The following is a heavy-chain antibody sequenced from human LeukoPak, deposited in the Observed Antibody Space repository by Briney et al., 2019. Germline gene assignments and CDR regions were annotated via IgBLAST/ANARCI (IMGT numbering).Heavy chain of an antibody. CDR3: ARRRFIGMATTIDY. CDR2: INHSGST. CDR1: GGSISSGDYY. V-gene: IGHV4-30-4*01. D-gene: IGHD6-19*01. J-gene: IGHJ4*02. Sequence: SQTLSLTCTVSGGSISSGDYYWSWIRQPPGKGLEWIGEINHSGSTNYNPSLKSRVTISVDTSKNQFSLKLSSVTAADTAVYYCARRRFIGMATTIDYWGQGTLVTVSS.